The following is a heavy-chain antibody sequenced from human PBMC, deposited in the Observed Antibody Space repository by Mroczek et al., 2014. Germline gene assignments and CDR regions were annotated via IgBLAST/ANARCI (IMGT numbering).Heavy chain of an antibody. Sequence: VQLQQSGAEVKKPGESLKISCKGSGYSFTSYWIGWVRQMPGKGLEWMGIIYPGDSDTRYSPSFQGQVTISADKSISTAYLQWSSLKASDTAMYYCARVYSSSYTIYYYYYYMDVWGKGTTVTRLL. D-gene: IGHD6-6*01. CDR2: IYPGDSDT. CDR1: GYSFTSYW. CDR3: ARVYSSSYTIYYYYYYMDV. V-gene: IGHV5-51*03. J-gene: IGHJ6*03.